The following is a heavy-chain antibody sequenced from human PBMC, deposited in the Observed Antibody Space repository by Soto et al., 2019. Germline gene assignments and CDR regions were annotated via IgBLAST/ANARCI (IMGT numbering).Heavy chain of an antibody. V-gene: IGHV6-1*01. CDR3: AREGRLAASIFHNWFDP. Sequence: SQTLSLTCAISGDSVSNNSSAWNCISQSPSRGLEWLGRTYYRSKWFNNYALSVKGRITINPDTSKNQFSLQLNSVTPEDTAVYYCAREGRLAASIFHNWFDPWGQGTLVTVSS. D-gene: IGHD3-3*02. J-gene: IGHJ5*02. CDR2: TYYRSKWFN. CDR1: GDSVSNNSSA.